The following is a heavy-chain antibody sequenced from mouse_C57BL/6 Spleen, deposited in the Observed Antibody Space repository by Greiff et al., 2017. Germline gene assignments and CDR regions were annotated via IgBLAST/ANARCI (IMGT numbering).Heavy chain of an antibody. CDR3: ARLVAKGYAMDC. CDR1: GYTFTSYW. V-gene: IGHV1-50*01. J-gene: IGHJ4*01. D-gene: IGHD1-1*01. Sequence: QVQLQQPGAELVKPGASVKLSCKASGYTFTSYWMQWVKQRPGQGLEWIGEIDPSDSYTNYNQKFKGKATLTVDTSSSTAYMQLSSLTSEDSAVYYCARLVAKGYAMDCWGQGTSVTVSS. CDR2: IDPSDSYT.